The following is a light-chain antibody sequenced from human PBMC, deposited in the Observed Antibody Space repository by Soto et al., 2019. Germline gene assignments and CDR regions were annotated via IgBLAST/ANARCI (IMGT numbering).Light chain of an antibody. J-gene: IGLJ1*01. CDR1: SGDVGAYNY. V-gene: IGLV2-14*01. CDR2: EVN. CDR3: SSYASTSTAV. Sequence: QSLLTQPASVSGSPGQSITISCTGTSGDVGAYNYVSWYQQHPGKAPKLMIYEVNYRPSGVSNRFSGSKSGITASLTISGLQAEDEADYYCSSYASTSTAVFGTGTKLTVL.